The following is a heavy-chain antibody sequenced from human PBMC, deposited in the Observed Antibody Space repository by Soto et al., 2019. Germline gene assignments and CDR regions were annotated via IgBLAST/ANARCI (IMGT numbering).Heavy chain of an antibody. CDR1: GGSISSYY. V-gene: IGHV4-59*01. CDR3: ARVGPICGMDV. CDR2: IYYSGST. J-gene: IGHJ6*02. Sequence: QVQLQESGPGLVKPSETLSLTCTVSGGSISSYYWSWIRQPPGKGLEWIGYIYYSGSTNYNPSLKSRVTLSVDTAKNQFSLKLSSVTAADTAVYYCARVGPICGMDVWGQGTKVTVSS. D-gene: IGHD3-3*01.